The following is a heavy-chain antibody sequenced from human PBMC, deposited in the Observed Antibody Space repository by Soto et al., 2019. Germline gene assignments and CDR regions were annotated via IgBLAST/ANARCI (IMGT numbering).Heavy chain of an antibody. J-gene: IGHJ4*02. CDR2: IYAGGTT. D-gene: IGHD7-27*01. Sequence: QVQLQEAGPGLVKPSQTLSLTCTVSGGSISSHDSCWGWLRQPPDRVQEWIGQIYAGGTTYNNPSLQSRITISVDTSKTQFSLKLNSVSAADTAVYYCARGPSGDKVDYWGQGILVTVSS. CDR1: GGSISSHDSC. V-gene: IGHV4-30-4*01. CDR3: ARGPSGDKVDY.